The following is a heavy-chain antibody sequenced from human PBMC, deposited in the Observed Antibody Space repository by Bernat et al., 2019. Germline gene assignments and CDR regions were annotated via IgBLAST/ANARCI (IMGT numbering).Heavy chain of an antibody. CDR2: IWYDGSNK. CDR1: GFTFSSYG. D-gene: IGHD2-15*01. V-gene: IGHV3-33*01. Sequence: QVQLVESGGGVVQPGRSPRLSCAASGFTFSSYGMHWVRQAPGKGLEWVAVIWYDGSNKYYADSVKGRFTISRDNSKNTLYLQMNSLRAEDTAVYYCARDGGLGYCSGGSCWKGRYFDYWGQGTLVTVSS. CDR3: ARDGGLGYCSGGSCWKGRYFDY. J-gene: IGHJ4*02.